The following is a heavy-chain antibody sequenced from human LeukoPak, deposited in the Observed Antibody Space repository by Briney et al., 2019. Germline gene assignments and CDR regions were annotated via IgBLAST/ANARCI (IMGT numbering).Heavy chain of an antibody. J-gene: IGHJ6*02. Sequence: ASVKVSCKASGYTFTNYYMHWVRQAPGQGLEWMGIINPSGGSTSYAQKFQGRVTMTRDTSTSTVYMELSSLRSEDTAVYYCAREYYDFWSGYHGTLYGMDVWGQGTTVTVSS. V-gene: IGHV1-46*01. CDR3: AREYYDFWSGYHGTLYGMDV. D-gene: IGHD3-3*01. CDR1: GYTFTNYY. CDR2: INPSGGST.